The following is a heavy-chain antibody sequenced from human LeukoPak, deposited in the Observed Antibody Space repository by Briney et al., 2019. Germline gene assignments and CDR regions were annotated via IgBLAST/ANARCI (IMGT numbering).Heavy chain of an antibody. Sequence: SETLSLTCTVSGGSISSSSYYWGWIRQPPGKGLEWIGSIYYSGSTYYNPSLKSRVTISVDTSKNQFSLKLSSVTAADTAVYYCARSDMKELRAFDIWGQGTMVTVSS. D-gene: IGHD1-26*01. CDR3: ARSDMKELRAFDI. V-gene: IGHV4-39*07. J-gene: IGHJ3*02. CDR1: GGSISSSSYY. CDR2: IYYSGST.